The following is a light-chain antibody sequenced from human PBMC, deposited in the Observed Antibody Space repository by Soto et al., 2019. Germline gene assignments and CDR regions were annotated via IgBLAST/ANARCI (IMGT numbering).Light chain of an antibody. CDR3: QQRNSWPIT. CDR1: QSVSKY. V-gene: IGKV3-11*01. J-gene: IGKJ5*01. CDR2: DTS. Sequence: EIVLTQSPATLSLSPGERATLSCRASQSVSKYLVWYQQKPGQAPRLLIFDTSNRATGIPVRFSGSGSGTDFTLSIRSLEPEDFAVYYCQQRNSWPITFGQGTRLEIK.